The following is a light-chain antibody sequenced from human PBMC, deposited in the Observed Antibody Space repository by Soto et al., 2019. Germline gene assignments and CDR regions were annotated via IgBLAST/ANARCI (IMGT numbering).Light chain of an antibody. Sequence: DIQMTQSPSTLSASVGDRVTITCRASQSISTWLGWYQQKPGKAPKVLIYDASSLESGVPTRFSGSGSGTEFTLTISSQQPDDFATYYCQQYKNYLTFGPGTKVDIK. J-gene: IGKJ3*01. V-gene: IGKV1-5*01. CDR1: QSISTW. CDR2: DAS. CDR3: QQYKNYLT.